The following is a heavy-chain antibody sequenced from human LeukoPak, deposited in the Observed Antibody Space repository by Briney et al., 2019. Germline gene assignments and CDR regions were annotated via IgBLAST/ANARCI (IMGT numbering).Heavy chain of an antibody. D-gene: IGHD4-11*01. Sequence: GASVKVSCKASGYTFTGYYMHWVRQAPGQGLEWMGWINPNSGGTNYAQKFQGRVTMTRDTSISTAYMELSRLGSGDTAVYYCARAPYTVTRLLDYWGQGTLVTVSS. CDR3: ARAPYTVTRLLDY. CDR1: GYTFTGYY. V-gene: IGHV1-2*02. CDR2: INPNSGGT. J-gene: IGHJ4*02.